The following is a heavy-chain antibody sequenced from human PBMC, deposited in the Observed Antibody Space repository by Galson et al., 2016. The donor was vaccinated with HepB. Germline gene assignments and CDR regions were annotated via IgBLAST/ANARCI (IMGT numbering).Heavy chain of an antibody. V-gene: IGHV3-9*01. CDR2: ISWNSGSI. Sequence: SLRLSCAASGFTFSSYWMHWVRQAPGKGLVWVSSISWNSGSIGYADSVKGRFTISRDNAKNSLYLQMNSLRAEDTAFYYCAQDKASMSVGATNFQHWGQGTLVTVSS. CDR1: GFTFSSYW. CDR3: AQDKASMSVGATNFQH. D-gene: IGHD1-26*01. J-gene: IGHJ1*01.